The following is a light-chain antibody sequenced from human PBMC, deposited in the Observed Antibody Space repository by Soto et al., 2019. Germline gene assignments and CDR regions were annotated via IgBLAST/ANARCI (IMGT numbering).Light chain of an antibody. V-gene: IGKV3-20*01. CDR3: QQYGSSPYT. Sequence: EIGLTHAPATLFLSPGEKATFSCRARLRFSSGSLAWYQQKPGQAPRHLIYGASSRATGIPDRFSGSGSGTDFTLTISRLEPEDFAVYYCQQYGSSPYTFGQGTQLEIK. J-gene: IGKJ2*01. CDR2: GAS. CDR1: LRFSSGS.